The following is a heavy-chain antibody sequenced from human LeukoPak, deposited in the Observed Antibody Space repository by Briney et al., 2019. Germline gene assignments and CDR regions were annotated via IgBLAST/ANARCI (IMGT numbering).Heavy chain of an antibody. CDR2: INHSGST. CDR3: ARASVFLSADY. CDR1: GGSFSGYY. J-gene: IGHJ4*02. D-gene: IGHD2-21*01. Sequence: SETLSLTCAVYGGSFSGYYWSWIRQPPGKGLEWIGEINHSGSTNYNPSLKSRVTISVDTSKNQFSLNLSSVTAADTAVYYCARASVFLSADYWGQGTLVTVSS. V-gene: IGHV4-34*01.